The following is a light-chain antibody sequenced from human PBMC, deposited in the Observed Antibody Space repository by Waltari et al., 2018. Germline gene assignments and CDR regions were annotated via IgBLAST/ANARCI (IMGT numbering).Light chain of an antibody. V-gene: IGKV1-5*03. Sequence: DIQMTQSPSSLSTSVGDTVTITCRASQSLNIWLAWYQQRPGQAPRLLIHKASSLQRGVPSRFSGSGSGTDFTLTINTLQPEDFATYYCLQYLSSPFTFGPGTELHIK. CDR3: LQYLSSPFT. J-gene: IGKJ3*01. CDR1: QSLNIW. CDR2: KAS.